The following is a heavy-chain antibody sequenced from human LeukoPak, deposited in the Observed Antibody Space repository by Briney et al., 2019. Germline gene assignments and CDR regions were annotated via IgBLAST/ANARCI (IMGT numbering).Heavy chain of an antibody. CDR2: IYYSGST. J-gene: IGHJ4*02. V-gene: IGHV4-59*01. D-gene: IGHD2-2*03. CDR3: ARDLDIVVVPAAPLIDY. CDR1: GGSISSYY. Sequence: PSDTLSLTCTVSGGSISSYYWSWIRQPPGKGLEWSGYIYYSGSTNYNPSLKSRVTISVDTSKNQFSLKLSAVTAADTAVYYCARDLDIVVVPAAPLIDYWGQGTLVTVSS.